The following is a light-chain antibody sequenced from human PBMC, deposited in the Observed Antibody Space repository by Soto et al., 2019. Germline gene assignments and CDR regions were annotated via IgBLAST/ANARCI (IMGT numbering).Light chain of an antibody. J-gene: IGKJ1*01. CDR2: QVS. V-gene: IGKV2-30*01. CDR3: VQGTHWPWT. Sequence: DVVMTQSPLSLSVTLGQPASISCRSSQGLVYSDGNTFLNWFHQRPGQSPRRLIYQVSNRDSGVPDRFSGSGSGTDYTLTISRVEAEDVGIHYCVQGTHWPWTFGQGTKVEIK. CDR1: QGLVYSDGNTF.